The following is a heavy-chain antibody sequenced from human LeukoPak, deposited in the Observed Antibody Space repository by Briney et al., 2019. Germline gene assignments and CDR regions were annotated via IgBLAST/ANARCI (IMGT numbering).Heavy chain of an antibody. CDR3: ARAPLDVDTAMVSAFDI. J-gene: IGHJ3*02. CDR2: IYYSGST. CDR1: GGSISSSSYY. Sequence: SETLSLTCTVSGGSISSSSYYWGWIRQPPGKGLEWIGSIYYSGSTYYNPSLKSRVTISVDTSKNQFSLKLSSVTAADTAVYYCARAPLDVDTAMVSAFDIWGQGTMVTVSS. D-gene: IGHD5-18*01. V-gene: IGHV4-39*07.